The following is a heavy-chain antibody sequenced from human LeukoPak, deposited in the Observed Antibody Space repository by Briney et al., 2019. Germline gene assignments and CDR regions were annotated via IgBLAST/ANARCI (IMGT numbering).Heavy chain of an antibody. D-gene: IGHD6-6*01. CDR3: AKLFTGHSSSNLDY. J-gene: IGHJ4*02. Sequence: GRSLRLSCAASEFTFSTYAMHWVRQAPGKGLEWVALISYDGRNKYYADSVKGRFTISRDNSKNTLYLQMNSLRAEDTALYYCAKLFTGHSSSNLDYWGQGTLVTVSS. V-gene: IGHV3-30*18. CDR1: EFTFSTYA. CDR2: ISYDGRNK.